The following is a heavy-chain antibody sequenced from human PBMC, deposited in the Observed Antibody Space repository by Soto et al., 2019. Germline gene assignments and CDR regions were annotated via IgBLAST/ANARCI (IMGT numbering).Heavy chain of an antibody. D-gene: IGHD6-13*01. V-gene: IGHV4-34*01. Sequence: SETLSLTCAVYGGSFSGYYWSWIRQPPGKGLEWIGEINHSGSTNYNPSLKSRVTISVDTSKNQFSLKLSSVTAADTAVYYCARSHIAAAGTGRAFDYWGQGTLVTVSS. CDR3: ARSHIAAAGTGRAFDY. CDR1: GGSFSGYY. J-gene: IGHJ4*02. CDR2: INHSGST.